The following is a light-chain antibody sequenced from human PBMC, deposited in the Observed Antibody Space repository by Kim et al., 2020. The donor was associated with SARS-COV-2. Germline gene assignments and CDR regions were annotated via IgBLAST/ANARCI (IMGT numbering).Light chain of an antibody. CDR3: QQYAGSPVT. CDR1: QSISNW. V-gene: IGKV1-5*01. CDR2: ATS. Sequence: DIQMTQSPSTLSASVGDRVTITCRASQSISNWLPWYQKKPGKAPKLLIFATSTLERGVPSKFSGSASETEFTLTINSLQPDDFATYYCQQYAGSPVTFGGGTKVDIK. J-gene: IGKJ4*01.